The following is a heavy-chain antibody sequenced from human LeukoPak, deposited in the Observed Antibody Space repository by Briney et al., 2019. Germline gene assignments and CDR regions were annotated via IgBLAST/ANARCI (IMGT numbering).Heavy chain of an antibody. V-gene: IGHV3-48*01. CDR2: ISSSSSTI. D-gene: IGHD4-17*01. J-gene: IGHJ4*02. CDR3: ASTRTDYEGGDYFDY. CDR1: GFTFSSYS. Sequence: GGSLRLSCAASGFTFSSYSMNRVRQAPGKGLEWVSYISSSSSTIYYADSVKGRFTISRDNAKNSLYLQMNSLRAEDTAVYYCASTRTDYEGGDYFDYWGQGTLVTVSS.